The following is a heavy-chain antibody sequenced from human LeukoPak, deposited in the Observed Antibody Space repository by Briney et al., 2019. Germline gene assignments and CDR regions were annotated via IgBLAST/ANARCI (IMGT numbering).Heavy chain of an antibody. CDR3: AAGGKFTDFDY. D-gene: IGHD3-10*01. CDR1: GFTFTSSA. V-gene: IGHV1-58*01. Sequence: SVKVSCKASGFTFTSSAVQWVRQARGQRLEWIGWIVVGSGITNYAQKFQERVTITRDMSTSTAYMELSSLRSEDTAVYYCAAGGKFTDFDYWGRGTLVTVSS. J-gene: IGHJ4*02. CDR2: IVVGSGIT.